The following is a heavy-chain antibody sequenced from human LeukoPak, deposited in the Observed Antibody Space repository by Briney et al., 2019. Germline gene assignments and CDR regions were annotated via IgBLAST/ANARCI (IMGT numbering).Heavy chain of an antibody. J-gene: IGHJ4*02. CDR3: ASRNDILTGYVFDF. D-gene: IGHD3-9*01. CDR2: IYYSGST. Sequence: SETLSLTCTVSGGSVSSSIYYWGWLRQPPGKGLESIGSIYYSGSTSYNPSLKSRVTISVDTSKNQFSLKLTSVTAADTAVYYCASRNDILTGYVFDFWGQGTLVTVSS. CDR1: GGSVSSSIYY. V-gene: IGHV4-39*01.